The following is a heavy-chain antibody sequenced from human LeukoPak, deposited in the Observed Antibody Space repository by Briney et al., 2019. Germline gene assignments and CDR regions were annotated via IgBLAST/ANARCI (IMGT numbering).Heavy chain of an antibody. J-gene: IGHJ4*02. CDR2: ISSNGGST. CDR3: VKDFDSSGWPEVYYFDY. D-gene: IGHD6-19*01. CDR1: GFTFSSYA. V-gene: IGHV3-64D*06. Sequence: GGSLRLSCSASGFTFSSYAMHWVRQAPGKGLEYVSAISSNGGSTYYADSVKGRFTISRDNSRNTLYLQMSSLRAEDTAVYYCVKDFDSSGWPEVYYFDYWGQGTLVTVSS.